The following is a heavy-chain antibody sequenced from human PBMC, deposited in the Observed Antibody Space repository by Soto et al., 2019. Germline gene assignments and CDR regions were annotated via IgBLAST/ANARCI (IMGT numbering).Heavy chain of an antibody. CDR1: GGTFSSYA. Sequence: SVKVSCKASGGTFSSYAISWVLQAPGQGLEWMGGIIPIFGTANYAQKFQGRVTITADKSTSTAYMELSSLRSEDTAVYYCARGGRRGQWLVPDWFDPWGQGTLVTVSS. J-gene: IGHJ5*02. CDR3: ARGGRRGQWLVPDWFDP. CDR2: IIPIFGTA. V-gene: IGHV1-69*06. D-gene: IGHD6-19*01.